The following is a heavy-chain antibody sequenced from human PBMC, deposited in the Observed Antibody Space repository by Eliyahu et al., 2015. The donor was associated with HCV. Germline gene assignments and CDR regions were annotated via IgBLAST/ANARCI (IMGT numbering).Heavy chain of an antibody. CDR1: GGPFSSYT. D-gene: IGHD7-27*01. J-gene: IGHJ4*02. Sequence: QVQLVQSGAEVKKPWSSVKVSCKASGGPFSSYTISWVRQAPGQGLEWMGRIIPILGIANYAQKFQGRVTITADKSTSTAYMELSSLRSEDTAVYYCARITLSGDYDYWGQGTLVTVSS. V-gene: IGHV1-69*02. CDR3: ARITLSGDYDY. CDR2: IIPILGIA.